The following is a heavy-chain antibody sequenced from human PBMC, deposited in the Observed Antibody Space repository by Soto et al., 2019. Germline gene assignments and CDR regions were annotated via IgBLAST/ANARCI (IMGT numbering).Heavy chain of an antibody. CDR2: ISGSGGST. D-gene: IGHD6-6*01. CDR1: GFTFSSYA. CDR3: AKDGNPGVTARPVDAFDI. V-gene: IGHV3-23*01. Sequence: GGSLRLSCAASGFTFSSYAMSWVRQAPGKGLEWVSAISGSGGSTYYADSVKGRFTISRDNSKNTLYLQMNSLRAEDTAVYYCAKDGNPGVTARPVDAFDIWGQGTMVTVSS. J-gene: IGHJ3*02.